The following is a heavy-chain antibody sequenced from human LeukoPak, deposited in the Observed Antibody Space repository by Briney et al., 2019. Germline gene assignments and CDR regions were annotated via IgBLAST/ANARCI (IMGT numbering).Heavy chain of an antibody. D-gene: IGHD2-2*01. CDR3: AKASPAPSSCGSISCLGGSDY. Sequence: GGSLRLSCAASGFTFSNYAMSWVRQAPGKGLEWVSTITGSGGTTYYADSVKGRFTISRDNSKNTLFLQMNSLRAEDTAVYYCAKASPAPSSCGSISCLGGSDYWGQGTLVTVSS. J-gene: IGHJ4*02. CDR1: GFTFSNYA. CDR2: ITGSGGTT. V-gene: IGHV3-23*01.